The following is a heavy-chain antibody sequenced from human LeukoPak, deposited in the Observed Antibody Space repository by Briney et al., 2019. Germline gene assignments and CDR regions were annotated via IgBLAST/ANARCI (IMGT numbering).Heavy chain of an antibody. V-gene: IGHV3-48*01. Sequence: GGSLRLSCAASGFTFSSYSMNWVRQVPGKGLEWVSYISSSSSTIYYADSVKGRFTISRDNAKNSLYLQMNSLRAEDTAVYYCARFSSSWSGGYWGQGTLVTVSS. J-gene: IGHJ4*02. CDR2: ISSSSSTI. D-gene: IGHD6-13*01. CDR1: GFTFSSYS. CDR3: ARFSSSWSGGY.